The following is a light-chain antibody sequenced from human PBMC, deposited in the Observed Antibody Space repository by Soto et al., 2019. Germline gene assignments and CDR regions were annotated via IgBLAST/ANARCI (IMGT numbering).Light chain of an antibody. CDR1: NSNIGSNT. Sequence: QPVLTQPPSASGTPGQRVTISCSGSNSNIGSNTVNWYQQLPGTAPKLLIYSNNQRPSGVPGRFSDSKSGTSASLAISGLQSEDEADYYCASWDDSLKGVVFGGGTKLTVL. CDR3: ASWDDSLKGVV. CDR2: SNN. J-gene: IGLJ2*01. V-gene: IGLV1-44*01.